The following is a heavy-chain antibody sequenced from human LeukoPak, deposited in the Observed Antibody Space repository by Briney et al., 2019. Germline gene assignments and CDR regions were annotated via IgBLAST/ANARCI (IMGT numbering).Heavy chain of an antibody. CDR1: GGTFSSYA. J-gene: IGHJ4*02. CDR3: ASTLSSGWYEFDY. Sequence: SSVKVPCKASGGTFSSYAISWVRQAPGQGLEWMGRIIPIFGTANYAQKFQGRVTITTDESTSTAYMELSSLRSEDTAVYYCASTLSSGWYEFDYWGQGTLVTVSS. V-gene: IGHV1-69*05. D-gene: IGHD6-19*01. CDR2: IIPIFGTA.